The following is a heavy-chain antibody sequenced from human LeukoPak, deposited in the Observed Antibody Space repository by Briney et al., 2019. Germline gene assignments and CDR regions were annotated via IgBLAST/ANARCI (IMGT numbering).Heavy chain of an antibody. J-gene: IGHJ6*02. CDR3: ARDRGGTTAHGLDV. CDR1: GYTFTDYY. Sequence: GASVKVSCKAPGYTFTDYYIHWVRLAPGHGLEWMGIIKPSRGDTTYAQKFQGRVTMTGDTATSTVYIDLSSLRSEDTAIYFCARDRGGTTAHGLDVWGQGTTVTVSS. V-gene: IGHV1-46*01. D-gene: IGHD1-1*01. CDR2: IKPSRGDT.